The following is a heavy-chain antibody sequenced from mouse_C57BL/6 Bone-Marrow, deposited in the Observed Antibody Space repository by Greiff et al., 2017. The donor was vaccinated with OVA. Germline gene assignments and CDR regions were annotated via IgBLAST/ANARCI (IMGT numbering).Heavy chain of an antibody. CDR1: GFTFSSYA. CDR2: ISDGGSYT. V-gene: IGHV5-4*03. CDR3: ARYYGL. J-gene: IGHJ4*01. D-gene: IGHD1-1*02. Sequence: EVMLVESGGGLVKPGGSLKLSCAASGFTFSSYAMSWVRQTPEKRLEWVATISDGGSYTYYPDNVKGRFTISRDNAKNNLYLQMSHLKSEDTAMYYCARYYGLWGQGTSVTVSS.